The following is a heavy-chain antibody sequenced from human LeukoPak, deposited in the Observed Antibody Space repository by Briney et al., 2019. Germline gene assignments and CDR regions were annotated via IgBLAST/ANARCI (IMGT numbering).Heavy chain of an antibody. V-gene: IGHV4-31*03. CDR3: ARVSGYQGWFDP. D-gene: IGHD5-12*01. CDR2: IYYSGST. Sequence: SETLSLTCTVSGGSISSGGYYWSWIRQHPGKGLEWIGYIYYSGSTYYNPSLKSRVTVSVDMSKNQFSLKLRSVTAADTAVYYCARVSGYQGWFDPWGQGILVTVSS. CDR1: GGSISSGGYY. J-gene: IGHJ5*02.